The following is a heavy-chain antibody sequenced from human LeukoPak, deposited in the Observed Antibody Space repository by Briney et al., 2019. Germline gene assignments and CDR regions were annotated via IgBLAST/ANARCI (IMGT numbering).Heavy chain of an antibody. CDR2: ISGRAGAGNT. J-gene: IGHJ5*01. Sequence: GGSLRLSCAASGFTISSYGMNWVRQAPGKGLEWVSGISGRAGAGNTYYADSVRDRFTISRDNGKNTVYLQMNSLRADDTAIYYCARAATYFYGSVTYDWFESWGQGTLVTVSS. V-gene: IGHV3-23*01. CDR3: ARAATYFYGSVTYDWFES. CDR1: GFTISSYG. D-gene: IGHD3-10*01.